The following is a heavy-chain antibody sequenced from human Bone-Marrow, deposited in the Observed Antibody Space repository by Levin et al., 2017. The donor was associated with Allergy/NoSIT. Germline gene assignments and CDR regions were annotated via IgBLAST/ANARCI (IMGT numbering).Heavy chain of an antibody. J-gene: IGHJ4*02. CDR2: VYYSGST. D-gene: IGHD5-18*01. CDR3: ARHAGPIHLWLMDY. Sequence: TSETLSLTCTVSGGSISTYYWSWIRQPPGKGLEWIGYVYYSGSTNYNPSLKSRVTMSVDTSKNHFSLKLSSVTAADTALYYCARHAGPIHLWLMDYWGQGTLVTVSS. V-gene: IGHV4-59*08. CDR1: GGSISTYY.